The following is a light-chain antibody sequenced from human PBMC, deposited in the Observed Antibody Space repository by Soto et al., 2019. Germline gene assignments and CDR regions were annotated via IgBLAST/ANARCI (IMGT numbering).Light chain of an antibody. Sequence: EIVLTQSPGTLSLSPGERAALSCRASQSISSSFLAWYQHKPGQAPRLLIHGASSRATGIPDRFSGSGSGTDFTLTISRLDPEDVGVYYCQLYGSSLVTVGQGTKVEIK. V-gene: IGKV3-20*01. CDR3: QLYGSSLVT. CDR2: GAS. J-gene: IGKJ2*01. CDR1: QSISSSF.